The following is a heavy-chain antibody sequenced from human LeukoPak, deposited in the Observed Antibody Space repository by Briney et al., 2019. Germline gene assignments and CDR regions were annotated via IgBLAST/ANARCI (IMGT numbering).Heavy chain of an antibody. D-gene: IGHD6-13*01. Sequence: SETLSLTCTVSGGAISRHYWHWIRQPPGKGLEWIGYIYYNGITNYNSSLKSRVTISIDRSRNQFSLKLTSVAAADTAVYYCARDRGGAAAFDWFDPWGQGTLVTVSS. V-gene: IGHV4-59*11. CDR3: ARDRGGAAAFDWFDP. CDR2: IYYNGIT. J-gene: IGHJ5*02. CDR1: GGAISRHY.